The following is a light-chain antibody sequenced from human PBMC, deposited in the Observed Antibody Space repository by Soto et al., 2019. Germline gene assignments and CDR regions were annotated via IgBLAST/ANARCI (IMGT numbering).Light chain of an antibody. Sequence: DIQLTQSPSFLSASVGDRVTISCRASQGISTYLAWYQQKPGKAPNLLIYAASTLLSGVPSRFSGSGSGTEFTLTISSLQPEDFATYYCQQLNSYPPFTFGPGTTVDIK. CDR3: QQLNSYPPFT. CDR2: AAS. CDR1: QGISTY. J-gene: IGKJ3*01. V-gene: IGKV1-9*01.